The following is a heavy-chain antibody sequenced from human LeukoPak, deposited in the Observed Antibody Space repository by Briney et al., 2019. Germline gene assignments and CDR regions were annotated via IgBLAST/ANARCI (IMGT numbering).Heavy chain of an antibody. CDR2: IIPIFGTP. CDR3: ARGWLAETAVVTPYNY. Sequence: GASVKVSCKASGYTFTGYYMHWVRQAPGQGLEWMGGIIPIFGTPNYAQKFQGRVTITADESTSTAYMELSSLRSEDTAVYYCARGWLAETAVVTPYNYWGQGTLVTVSS. CDR1: GYTFTGYY. D-gene: IGHD4-23*01. J-gene: IGHJ4*02. V-gene: IGHV1-69*13.